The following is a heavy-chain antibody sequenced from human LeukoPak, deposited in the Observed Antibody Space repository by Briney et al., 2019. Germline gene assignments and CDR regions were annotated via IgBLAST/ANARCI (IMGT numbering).Heavy chain of an antibody. Sequence: GGSLRLSCAASGFTFSSYTMNWVRQAPGKGLEWVSVIYSGGSTNYADSVRGRFTISRDNSKNTLYLQMNSLRAEDTAVYYCARVADQWLSFDYWGQGTLVTVSS. V-gene: IGHV3-53*01. CDR1: GFTFSSYT. CDR3: ARVADQWLSFDY. J-gene: IGHJ4*02. CDR2: IYSGGST. D-gene: IGHD5-24*01.